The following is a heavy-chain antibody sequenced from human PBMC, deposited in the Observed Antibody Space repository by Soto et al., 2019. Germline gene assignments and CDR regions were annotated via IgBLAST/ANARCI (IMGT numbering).Heavy chain of an antibody. Sequence: HPGGSLRLSCAASGFTVSSNYMSWVRQAPGKGLEWVSVIYSGGSTCYADSVKGRFTISRDNSKNTLYLQMNSLRSDDTAVYYCARGYCSSTSCYSPRDYYYYYMDVWGKGTTVTVSS. CDR3: ARGYCSSTSCYSPRDYYYYYMDV. D-gene: IGHD2-2*02. CDR1: GFTVSSNY. J-gene: IGHJ6*03. V-gene: IGHV3-53*05. CDR2: IYSGGST.